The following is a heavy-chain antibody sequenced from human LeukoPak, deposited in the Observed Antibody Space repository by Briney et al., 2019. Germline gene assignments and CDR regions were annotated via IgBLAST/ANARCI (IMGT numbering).Heavy chain of an antibody. V-gene: IGHV3-74*01. CDR1: GFTFSSYW. CDR2: INSDGSSS. CDR3: ARDSNYGDYFDY. J-gene: IGHJ4*02. D-gene: IGHD4-17*01. Sequence: PGGSLRLSCAGSGFTFSSYWMHWVRQAAGKGLVWVSRINSDGSSSSFADSVKGRFPISRGNAKNTQYPQMNSLRAEDTAVYYCARDSNYGDYFDYWGQGTLDTVSS.